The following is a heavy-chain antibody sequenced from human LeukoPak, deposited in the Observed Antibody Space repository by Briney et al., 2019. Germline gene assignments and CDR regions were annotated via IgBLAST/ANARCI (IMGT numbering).Heavy chain of an antibody. J-gene: IGHJ4*02. CDR3: ARDPNGNHRPYYFDY. D-gene: IGHD4-23*01. V-gene: IGHV3-20*04. Sequence: SGGSLRLSCAASGFTFDDYGMSWVRQAPGKGLEWVSGINWNGGSTGYADSVKGRFTISRDNAKNSLYLQMNSLRAEDTALYYRARDPNGNHRPYYFDYWGQGTLVTVSS. CDR2: INWNGGST. CDR1: GFTFDDYG.